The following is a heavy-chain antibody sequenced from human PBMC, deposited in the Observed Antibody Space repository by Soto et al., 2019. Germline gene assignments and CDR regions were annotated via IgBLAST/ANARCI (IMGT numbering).Heavy chain of an antibody. D-gene: IGHD6-13*01. CDR2: IYYSGST. J-gene: IGHJ5*02. V-gene: IGHV4-59*01. CDR1: GGSISSYY. Sequence: SETLSLTCTVSGGSISSYYWSWIRQPPGKGLEWIGYIYYSGSTNYNPSLKSRVTISVDTSKNQFSLKLSSVTAADTAVYYCARAAADNWFDPWGQGTLVTVSS. CDR3: ARAAADNWFDP.